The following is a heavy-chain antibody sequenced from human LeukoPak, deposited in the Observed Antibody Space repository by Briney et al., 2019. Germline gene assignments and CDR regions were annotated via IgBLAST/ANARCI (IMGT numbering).Heavy chain of an antibody. J-gene: IGHJ6*03. CDR1: GFTFISYG. V-gene: IGHV3-30*19. D-gene: IGHD2-2*01. Sequence: GGSLRLSCAASGFTFISYGMHWVRQAPGKGLEWVAVTSFDGTTKYYADSVKGRFTVSRDNSKNTLILQMNSLRAEDTAVYYCARGSSTNCYGGNCFYYYMAVWGKGTTVTVSS. CDR3: ARGSSTNCYGGNCFYYYMAV. CDR2: TSFDGTTK.